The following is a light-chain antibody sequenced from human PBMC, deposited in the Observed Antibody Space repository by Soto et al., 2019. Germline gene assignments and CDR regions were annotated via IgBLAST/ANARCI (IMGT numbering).Light chain of an antibody. Sequence: IQMTQSPSTLSASVGDRVTITCRASQSISSWLAWYQQKPGKAPKLLIYDASGLESGVPSRFSGSGSGTEFTLTIRSLQTDDFANYYCQQYNSYSQTFGQATKVDI. J-gene: IGKJ1*01. CDR2: DAS. CDR1: QSISSW. V-gene: IGKV1-5*01. CDR3: QQYNSYSQT.